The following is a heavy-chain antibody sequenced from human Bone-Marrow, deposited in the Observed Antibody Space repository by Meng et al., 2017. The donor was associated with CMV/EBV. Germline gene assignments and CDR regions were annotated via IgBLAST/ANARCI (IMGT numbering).Heavy chain of an antibody. CDR2: VYFTGTS. D-gene: IGHD1-26*01. V-gene: IGHV4-61*01. Sequence: GSLRLSCTVSGAAILSGNYYWSWIRQPPGKGLEWMGYVYFTGTSTYNPSLKSRVTISIDTSENQFSLKVSSVTAADTAVYYCARGDAISGSDYYGLDVWGQGTTVTVYS. CDR3: ARGDAISGSDYYGLDV. CDR1: GAAILSGNYY. J-gene: IGHJ6*02.